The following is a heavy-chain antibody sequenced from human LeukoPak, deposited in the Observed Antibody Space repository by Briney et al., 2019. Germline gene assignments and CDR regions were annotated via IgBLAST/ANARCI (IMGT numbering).Heavy chain of an antibody. J-gene: IGHJ4*02. D-gene: IGHD1-14*01. CDR3: ARETPESLFDY. CDR1: GGTISSYY. V-gene: IGHV4-59*01. CDR2: IYHSGNT. Sequence: PSETLSLTCTVSGGTISSYYWSWIRQPPGKGLEWIGYIYHSGNTNYNPSLKSRVTIAVDTSKNQFSLRLSSVTAADTAMYYCARETPESLFDYWGQGIQVTVSX.